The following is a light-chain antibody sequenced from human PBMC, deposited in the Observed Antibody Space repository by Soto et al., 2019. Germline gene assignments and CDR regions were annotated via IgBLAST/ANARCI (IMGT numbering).Light chain of an antibody. CDR2: EGS. J-gene: IGLJ1*01. V-gene: IGLV2-23*01. Sequence: QSVVNQPASLSGSPGPSNTLSCTGNNSDVGSYNLVSWYQQHPGKAPKLMIYEGSKRPSGVSNRFSGSKSGNTASLTISGLQAEDEADYYCCSYAGRGVFGTGTSHRP. CDR3: CSYAGRGV. CDR1: NSDVGSYNL.